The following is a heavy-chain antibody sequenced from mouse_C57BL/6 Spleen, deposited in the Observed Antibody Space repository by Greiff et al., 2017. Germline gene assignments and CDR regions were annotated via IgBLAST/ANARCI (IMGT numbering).Heavy chain of an antibody. CDR3: ARAGVDGNYEGFAY. D-gene: IGHD2-1*01. CDR1: GYTFTSYW. J-gene: IGHJ3*01. Sequence: QVHVKQPGAELVKPGASVKLSCKASGYTFTSYWMHWVKQRPGQGLEWIGMIHPNSGSTNYNEKFKSKATLTVDKSSSTAYMQLSSPTSEDSAVYYSARAGVDGNYEGFAYWGQGTLVTVSA. CDR2: IHPNSGST. V-gene: IGHV1-64*01.